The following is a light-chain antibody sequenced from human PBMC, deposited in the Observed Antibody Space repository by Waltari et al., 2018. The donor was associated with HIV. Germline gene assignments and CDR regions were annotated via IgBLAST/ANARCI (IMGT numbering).Light chain of an antibody. CDR3: ASWDDSLSGWV. CDR1: DSSPGINY. CDR2: RNH. J-gene: IGLJ3*02. V-gene: IGLV1-47*01. Sequence: QSVLIQAPSASGTPGHMVTLSCSGSDSSPGINYVYWYQQFPGMAPKLLIYRNHHRPSGVPDRFSGSKSGTSASLAISGLQSDDEADYYWASWDDSLSGWVFGGGTRLTVL.